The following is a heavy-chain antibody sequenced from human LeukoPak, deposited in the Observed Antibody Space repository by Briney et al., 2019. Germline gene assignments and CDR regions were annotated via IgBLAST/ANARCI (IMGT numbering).Heavy chain of an antibody. Sequence: ASVKVSCKASGGTFSSYAISWVRQAPGQGLEWMGGIIPIFGTANYAQKFQGRVTITADESTSTAYMELSSLRSEDTAVYYCARDLGMWELLPRDYYMDVWGKGTTVTVSS. J-gene: IGHJ6*03. D-gene: IGHD1-26*01. CDR3: ARDLGMWELLPRDYYMDV. CDR2: IIPIFGTA. V-gene: IGHV1-69*13. CDR1: GGTFSSYA.